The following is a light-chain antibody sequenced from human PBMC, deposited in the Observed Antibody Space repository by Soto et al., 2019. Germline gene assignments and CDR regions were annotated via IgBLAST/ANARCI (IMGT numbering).Light chain of an antibody. Sequence: QSVLTQPPSASGTPGQRVTISCSGSSSNIGSITVNWYQQLPETAPKLLIYSNNQRPSGVPDRFSGSKSGTSASLAISGLQSEDEAEYYCAAWDDRLNGYVFGTGTKLTVL. CDR1: SSNIGSIT. CDR3: AAWDDRLNGYV. CDR2: SNN. J-gene: IGLJ1*01. V-gene: IGLV1-44*01.